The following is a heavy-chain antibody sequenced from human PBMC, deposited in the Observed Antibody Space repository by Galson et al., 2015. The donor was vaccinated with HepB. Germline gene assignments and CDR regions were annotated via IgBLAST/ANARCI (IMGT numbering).Heavy chain of an antibody. D-gene: IGHD2-21*01. Sequence: SLRLSCAASGFAFSNYAMKWVRQAPGKGLEWISVIDGRSGSTYYADSVKGRFTISRDNSKNTLYLQMNSLRAEDTAVYYCARNRIAVDYWGQGTLVTVSS. CDR3: ARNRIAVDY. CDR1: GFAFSNYA. V-gene: IGHV3-23*01. J-gene: IGHJ4*02. CDR2: IDGRSGST.